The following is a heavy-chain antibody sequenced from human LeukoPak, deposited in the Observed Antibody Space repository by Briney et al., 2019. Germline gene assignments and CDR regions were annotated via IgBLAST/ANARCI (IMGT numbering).Heavy chain of an antibody. V-gene: IGHV4-59*01. CDR2: IHYSGST. D-gene: IGHD5-18*01. J-gene: IGHJ4*02. CDR1: GGSISSYY. CDR3: ARGVDTEALDY. Sequence: KPSETLSLTCTVSGGSISSYYWSWIRQPPGKGLEWIGYIHYSGSTKYNPSLKSRVTISVDTSKNQFSLKLRSVTAADTAVYYCARGVDTEALDYWGLRTLVTVSS.